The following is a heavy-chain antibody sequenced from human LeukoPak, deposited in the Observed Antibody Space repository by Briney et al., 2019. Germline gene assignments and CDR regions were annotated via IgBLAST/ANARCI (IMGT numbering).Heavy chain of an antibody. CDR1: GYSFTSYW. V-gene: IGHV5-51*01. CDR2: IYPGDSDT. D-gene: IGHD4-11*01. Sequence: GESLKISCEGSGYSFTSYWIGWVRQMPGKGPEWMGIIYPGDSDTRYSPSFQGQVTISADKSISTAYLQWSSLKASDTAMYYCARLSDYSNYSSEDYYYYGMDVWGQGTTVTVSS. J-gene: IGHJ6*02. CDR3: ARLSDYSNYSSEDYYYYGMDV.